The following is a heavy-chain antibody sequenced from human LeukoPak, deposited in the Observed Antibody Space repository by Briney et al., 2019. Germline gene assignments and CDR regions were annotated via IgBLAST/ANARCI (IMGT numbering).Heavy chain of an antibody. CDR2: INSDGSST. D-gene: IGHD1-26*01. J-gene: IGHJ4*02. Sequence: GGSLRLSCAASGFTFSSYWMHWVRQAPGKGLVWVSRINSDGSSTSYADSVKGRFTISRDNAKNTLYLQMNSLRAEDTAVYYCAREIQWDKIDYWGQGTLVTVSS. CDR1: GFTFSSYW. CDR3: AREIQWDKIDY. V-gene: IGHV3-74*01.